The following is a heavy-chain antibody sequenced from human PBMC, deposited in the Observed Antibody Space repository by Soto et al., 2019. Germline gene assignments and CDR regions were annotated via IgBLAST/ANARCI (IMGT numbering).Heavy chain of an antibody. CDR1: GGSFSGYY. Sequence: QVQLQQWGAGLLKPSETLSLTCAVYGGSFSGYYWSWIRQPPGKGVEWIGEINHSGSTNYNPSLKSRVTISVDTSKNQFSLKRSSVTAADTAVYYCARAPGYSSSWYSYWGQGTLVTVSS. D-gene: IGHD6-13*01. CDR2: INHSGST. J-gene: IGHJ4*02. V-gene: IGHV4-34*01. CDR3: ARAPGYSSSWYSY.